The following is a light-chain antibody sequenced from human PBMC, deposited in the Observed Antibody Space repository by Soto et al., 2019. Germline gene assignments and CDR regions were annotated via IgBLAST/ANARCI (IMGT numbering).Light chain of an antibody. CDR2: AAS. V-gene: IGKV1-12*01. CDR3: QQDCSCPET. Sequence: RVTQSSAHGPGCVADSVTSTCRASQTISSWLAWYQQKPGKAPKLLIYAASSLQSGVSSRFSGSGSGTDFTLTIRNLQPEDLAAYYSQQDCSCPETVGQGTKVDIK. CDR1: QTISSW. J-gene: IGKJ1*01.